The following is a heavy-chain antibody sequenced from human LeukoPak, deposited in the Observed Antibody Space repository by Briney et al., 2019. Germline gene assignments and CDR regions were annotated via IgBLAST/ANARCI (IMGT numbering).Heavy chain of an antibody. J-gene: IGHJ6*04. Sequence: GASVKVCCKVSGYTLTELSMHWVRQAPGKGLEWMGGFDPEDGETIYAQKFQGRVTMTEDTSTDTAYMELSSLRSEDTAVYYCATPVPASYYYYYGMDVWGKGTTVTVSS. CDR2: FDPEDGET. CDR3: ATPVPASYYYYYGMDV. V-gene: IGHV1-24*01. CDR1: GYTLTELS.